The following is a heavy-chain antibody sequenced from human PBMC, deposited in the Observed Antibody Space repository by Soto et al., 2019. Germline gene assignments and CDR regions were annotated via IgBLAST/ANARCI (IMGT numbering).Heavy chain of an antibody. D-gene: IGHD3-22*01. CDR1: GFTFSSYG. Sequence: GGSLRLSCAASGFTFSSYGMHWVRQAPGKGLEWVAVIWYDGSNKYYADSVKGRFTISRDNSKNTLYLQMNSLRAEDTAVYYCARDRPLWYYDSSGPDAFDIWGQGTMVTVSS. V-gene: IGHV3-33*01. CDR3: ARDRPLWYYDSSGPDAFDI. CDR2: IWYDGSNK. J-gene: IGHJ3*02.